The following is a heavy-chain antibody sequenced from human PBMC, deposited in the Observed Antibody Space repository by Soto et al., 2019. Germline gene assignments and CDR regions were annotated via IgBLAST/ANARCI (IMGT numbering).Heavy chain of an antibody. D-gene: IGHD2-15*01. V-gene: IGHV1-3*01. J-gene: IGHJ5*02. CDR1: GYTFTSYA. CDR3: ARVKNCSGGSCYSGWFDP. Sequence: ASVKVSCKASGYTFTSYAMHWVRQAPGQRLEWMGWINAGNGNTKYSQKFQGRVTITRDTSASTAYMELSSLRSEDTAVYYCARVKNCSGGSCYSGWFDPWGQGTLVTVSS. CDR2: INAGNGNT.